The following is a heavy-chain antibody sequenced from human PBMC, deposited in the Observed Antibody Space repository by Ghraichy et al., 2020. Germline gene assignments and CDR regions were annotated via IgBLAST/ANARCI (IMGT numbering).Heavy chain of an antibody. D-gene: IGHD4-23*01. J-gene: IGHJ6*02. CDR3: ARGSRVVRFFYYDGMDV. V-gene: IGHV3-48*02. CDR1: GFTFSSYS. Sequence: GGSLRLSFAGSGFTFSSYSMNWVRQSPGKGLEWVSYITSSSRTTSYADSVKGRFTISRDNAQNSVYLQMNSLRDEDTAVYYCARGSRVVRFFYYDGMDVWGQGTTVTVSS. CDR2: ITSSSRTT.